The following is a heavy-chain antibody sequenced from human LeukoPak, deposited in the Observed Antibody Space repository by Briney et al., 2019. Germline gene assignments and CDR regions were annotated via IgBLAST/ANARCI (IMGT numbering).Heavy chain of an antibody. CDR2: IKSKSDGGTT. Sequence: GGSLRLSCAASGFTFSNAWMSWVRRAPGKGLEWVGRIKSKSDGGTTDYAAPVKGRFTISGDESKNTLYLQMNNLKSEDTAVYYCTTLSGFEKYFDYWAQGALVTVSS. CDR3: TTLSGFEKYFDY. D-gene: IGHD3-22*01. J-gene: IGHJ4*02. V-gene: IGHV3-15*01. CDR1: GFTFSNAW.